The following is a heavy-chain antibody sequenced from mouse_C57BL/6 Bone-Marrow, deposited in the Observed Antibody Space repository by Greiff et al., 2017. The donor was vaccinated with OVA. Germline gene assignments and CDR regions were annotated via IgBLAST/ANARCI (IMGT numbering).Heavy chain of an antibody. CDR1: GFSLTSYG. CDR2: IWSGGST. Sequence: VQLQESGPGLVQPSQSLSITCTVSGFSLTSYGVHWVRQSPGKGLEWLGVIWSGGSTDYNAAFISRLSISKDNSKSQVFFKMNSLQADDTAIYYCARNEDYGSSYPFAYWGQGTLVTVSA. D-gene: IGHD1-1*01. V-gene: IGHV2-2*01. J-gene: IGHJ3*01. CDR3: ARNEDYGSSYPFAY.